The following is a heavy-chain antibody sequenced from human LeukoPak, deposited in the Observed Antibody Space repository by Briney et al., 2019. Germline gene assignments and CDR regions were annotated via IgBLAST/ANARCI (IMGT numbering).Heavy chain of an antibody. V-gene: IGHV3-23*01. CDR1: GFTFSTNA. CDR3: AKEGSPPNFYYMDV. CDR2: ISVSGGST. Sequence: PGGSLRLSCAASGFTFSTNAMSWVRQAPGKGLEWVSGISVSGGSTYYADSVKGRFTISRDNSKNTWYVQMNSLRAEDTAVYYCAKEGSPPNFYYMDVWGKGATVTVSS. D-gene: IGHD6-19*01. J-gene: IGHJ6*03.